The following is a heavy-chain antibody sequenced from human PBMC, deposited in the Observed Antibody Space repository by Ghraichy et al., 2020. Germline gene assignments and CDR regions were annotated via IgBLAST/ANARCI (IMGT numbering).Heavy chain of an antibody. CDR1: GYTLTELS. J-gene: IGHJ6*02. D-gene: IGHD6-6*01. CDR3: ATQGLRSSPSKNPYYYYGMDV. CDR2: FDPEDGET. Sequence: ASVKVSCKVSGYTLTELSMHWVRQAPGKGLEWMGGFDPEDGETIYAQKFQGRVTMTEDTSTDTAYMELSSLRSEDTAVYYCATQGLRSSPSKNPYYYYGMDVWGQGTTVTVSS. V-gene: IGHV1-24*01.